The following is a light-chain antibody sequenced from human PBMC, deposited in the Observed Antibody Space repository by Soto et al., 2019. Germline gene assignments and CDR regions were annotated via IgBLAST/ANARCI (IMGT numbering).Light chain of an antibody. V-gene: IGLV1-44*01. CDR1: SSNIGSYT. CDR3: AARDDSLSAYV. CDR2: NNN. Sequence: QSVLTQPPSASGTPGQRVTISCSGSSSNIGSYTVNWYQQLPGTAPKLLIYNNNQRPSGVPDRFSGSKSGTSASLAISGLQSEDEADYYCAARDDSLSAYVFGTGTKVTVL. J-gene: IGLJ1*01.